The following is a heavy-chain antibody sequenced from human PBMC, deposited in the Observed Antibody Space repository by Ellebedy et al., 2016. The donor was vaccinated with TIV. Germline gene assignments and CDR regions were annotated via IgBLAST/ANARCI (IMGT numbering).Heavy chain of an antibody. CDR1: GFIFSGYY. V-gene: IGHV3-11*01. D-gene: IGHD6-25*01. J-gene: IGHJ4*02. CDR3: ARVGSAIDY. Sequence: GGSLRLXCAASGFIFSGYYMAWIRQAPGKGLEWVSIIETSADRLYYADSVKGRFTISRDNAKNSVDLQMNTLKAEDTAVYYCARVGSAIDYWGQGTLVTVSS. CDR2: IETSADRL.